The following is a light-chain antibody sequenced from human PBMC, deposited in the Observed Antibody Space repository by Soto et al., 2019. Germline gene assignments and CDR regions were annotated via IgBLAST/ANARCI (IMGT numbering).Light chain of an antibody. CDR1: SGDIGSYNR. CDR3: SSYTNIKTRASV. V-gene: IGLV2-14*01. Sequence: SALTHPSSVSGSPGQSITISCTGTSGDIGSYNRVSWYQQHPGKAPKLIIYEVTDRPSGVSNRFSGSKSGNTASLTISGIQAEDEAESYCSSYTNIKTRASVFATGTKVTVL. J-gene: IGLJ1*01. CDR2: EVT.